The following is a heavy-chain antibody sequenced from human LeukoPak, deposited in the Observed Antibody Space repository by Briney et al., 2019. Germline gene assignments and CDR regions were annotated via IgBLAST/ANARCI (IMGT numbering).Heavy chain of an antibody. V-gene: IGHV3-74*01. J-gene: IGHJ4*02. CDR2: INSDGSST. D-gene: IGHD6-6*01. CDR3: AREDRDSSSLDY. CDR1: GFPFSSYW. Sequence: GGSLRLSCAASGFPFSSYWMHWFRKAPGRGLVWVSRINSDGSSTSYADSVKGRFTISRDNAKNTLYLQMNRLRAEDTDVYYCAREDRDSSSLDYWGQGTLVTVSS.